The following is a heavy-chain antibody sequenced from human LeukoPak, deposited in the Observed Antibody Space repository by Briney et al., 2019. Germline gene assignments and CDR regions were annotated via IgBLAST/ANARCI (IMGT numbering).Heavy chain of an antibody. Sequence: GESLKISCKGSGYSFTSYWIGWVRQMPGKGLEWMGIIYPGDSDTRYSPSFQGQVTISADKSISTAYLQWSSLKASDTAMYYCARHYCSSTSCSNWFDPWGQGILVTVSS. CDR2: IYPGDSDT. CDR1: GYSFTSYW. V-gene: IGHV5-51*01. J-gene: IGHJ5*02. CDR3: ARHYCSSTSCSNWFDP. D-gene: IGHD2-2*01.